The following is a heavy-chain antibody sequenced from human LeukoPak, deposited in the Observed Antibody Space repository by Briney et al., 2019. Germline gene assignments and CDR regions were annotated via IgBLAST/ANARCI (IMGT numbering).Heavy chain of an antibody. J-gene: IGHJ6*03. V-gene: IGHV3-21*01. CDR3: ARSRGIVGATLSVMYYYYMDV. Sequence: PGGSLRLSCAASGFTFSSYSMNWVRQAPGKGLEWVSSISSSSSYIYYADSVKGRFTISRDNAKNSLYLQMNSLRAEDTAVYYCARSRGIVGATLSVMYYYYMDVWGKGTTVTVSS. CDR1: GFTFSSYS. CDR2: ISSSSSYI. D-gene: IGHD1-26*01.